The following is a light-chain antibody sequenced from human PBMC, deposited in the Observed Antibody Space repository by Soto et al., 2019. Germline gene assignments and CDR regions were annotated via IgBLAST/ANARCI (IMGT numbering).Light chain of an antibody. CDR3: QQSYSTPYT. V-gene: IGKV1-39*01. Sequence: DIQMTQSPSSLSASVGDRVTITCRASQSISSYLNWYQQKPGKAPKLLIYAASSLQSGVPSRFSCSGSGTDFTITISSLQHEDFATYYCQQSYSTPYTFGQGTKLEIK. J-gene: IGKJ2*01. CDR1: QSISSY. CDR2: AAS.